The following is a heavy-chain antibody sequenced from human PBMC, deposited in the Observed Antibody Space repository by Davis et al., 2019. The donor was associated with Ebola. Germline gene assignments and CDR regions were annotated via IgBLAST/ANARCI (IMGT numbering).Heavy chain of an antibody. V-gene: IGHV4-30-4*07. D-gene: IGHD3-22*01. CDR2: MFYSGST. CDR3: ARTYYYDSSGYYPFDY. CDR1: GGSISSGDYS. J-gene: IGHJ4*02. Sequence: MPSETLSLTCAVSGGSISSGDYSWNWIRQPPGKGLEWIAYMFYSGSTYYNPSLKSRVTISVDTSKNQFSLKLSSVTAADTAVYYCARTYYYDSSGYYPFDYWGQGTLVTVSS.